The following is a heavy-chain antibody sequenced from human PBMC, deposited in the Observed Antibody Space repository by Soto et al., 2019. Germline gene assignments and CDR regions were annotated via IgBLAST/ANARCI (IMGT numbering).Heavy chain of an antibody. V-gene: IGHV6-1*01. CDR2: TYYRSKWYN. CDR1: GDRVSSNSAA. Sequence: KQSQTLSLTCAISGDRVSSNSAAWNWIRQSPSRGLEWLGRTYYRSKWYNDYAVSVKSRITINPDTSKNQFSLQLNSVTPEDTAVYYCARDQGLGGSGKTYYYYYGMDVWGQGTTVTVSS. CDR3: ARDQGLGGSGKTYYYYYGMDV. D-gene: IGHD6-19*01. J-gene: IGHJ6*02.